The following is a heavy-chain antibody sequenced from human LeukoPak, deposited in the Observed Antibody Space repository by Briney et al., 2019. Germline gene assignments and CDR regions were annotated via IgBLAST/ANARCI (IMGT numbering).Heavy chain of an antibody. Sequence: SETLSLTCTVSGGSISSSSYYWGWIRQPPGKGLEWIGSIYHSGSTYYNPSLKSRVTISVDTSKNQFSLKLSSVAAAGTAVYYCARLSCSPPAFVERRGERIYDSSGYRKRGCRYYFDYWGQGTLVTVSS. D-gene: IGHD3-22*01. CDR2: IYHSGST. CDR1: GGSISSSSYY. V-gene: IGHV4-39*07. J-gene: IGHJ4*02. CDR3: ARLSCSPPAFVERRGERIYDSSGYRKRGCRYYFDY.